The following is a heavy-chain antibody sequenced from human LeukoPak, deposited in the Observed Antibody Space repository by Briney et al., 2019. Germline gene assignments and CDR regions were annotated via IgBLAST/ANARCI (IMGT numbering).Heavy chain of an antibody. Sequence: SETLSLTCAVYGGSFSGYYWSWIRQPPGKGLEWIGEINHSGSTNYNPSLKSRVTISVDTSKNQFSLKLSSVTAADTAVYYCARARITTVRGGAGYYYYMDVWGKGTTVTVSS. CDR2: INHSGST. CDR1: GGSFSGYY. D-gene: IGHD3-10*01. V-gene: IGHV4-34*01. CDR3: ARARITTVRGGAGYYYYMDV. J-gene: IGHJ6*03.